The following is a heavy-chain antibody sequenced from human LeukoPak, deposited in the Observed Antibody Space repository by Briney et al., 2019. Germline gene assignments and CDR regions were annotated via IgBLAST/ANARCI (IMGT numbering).Heavy chain of an antibody. J-gene: IGHJ4*02. Sequence: AGGSLRLSCAASGFIFSSHWMSWVRQAPGKGLEWVANINLDGNDKNYVDSVKGRFTISRDNAKNSLYLQMNSLRAEDTAMYYCVRSGSYFSKWGQGTQVTVSS. V-gene: IGHV3-7*01. CDR1: GFIFSSHW. D-gene: IGHD1-26*01. CDR3: VRSGSYFSK. CDR2: INLDGNDK.